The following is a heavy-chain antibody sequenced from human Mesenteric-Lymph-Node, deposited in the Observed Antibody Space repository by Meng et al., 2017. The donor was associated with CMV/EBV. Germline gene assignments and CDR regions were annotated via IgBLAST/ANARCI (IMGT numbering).Heavy chain of an antibody. CDR2: ISTYNGNT. J-gene: IGHJ4*02. CDR1: GYTFSSYA. CDR3: ARVTCAGSSCYRGDY. V-gene: IGHV1-18*01. Sequence: ASVKVSCKASGYTFSSYAISWVRQAPGQGLEWMGWISTYNGNTNYAQKFQERVTMTIDTSTSTAYMELRSLTSDDTAVYYCARVTCAGSSCYRGDYWGQGTLATVSS. D-gene: IGHD2-2*01.